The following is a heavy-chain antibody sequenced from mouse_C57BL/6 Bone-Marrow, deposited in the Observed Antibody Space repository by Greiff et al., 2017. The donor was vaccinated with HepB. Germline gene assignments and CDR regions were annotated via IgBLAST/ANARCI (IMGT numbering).Heavy chain of an antibody. CDR3: ARHEDRPMVTTDGLWFAY. Sequence: VQLQQSGAELAKPGASVKLSCKASGYTFTEYTIHWVKQRSGQGLEWIGWFYPGSGSIKYNEKFKDKATLTADKSSSTVYMELSRLTSEDSAVYFCARHEDRPMVTTDGLWFAYWGQGTLVTVSA. CDR2: FYPGSGSI. D-gene: IGHD2-2*01. J-gene: IGHJ3*01. V-gene: IGHV1-62-2*01. CDR1: GYTFTEYT.